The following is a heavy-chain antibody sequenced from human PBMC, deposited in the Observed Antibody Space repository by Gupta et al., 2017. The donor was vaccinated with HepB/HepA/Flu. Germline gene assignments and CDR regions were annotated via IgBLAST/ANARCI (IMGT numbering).Heavy chain of an antibody. J-gene: IGHJ5*02. Sequence: EVQLVESGGGLVEPGGSLRLACETSGFPFSEAYMHWVRQAPGKGLEWVVLIKRMTDGKTTNYGAPVKGRFSISRDDSKTPAYIQMNSLKTEDTGVYYCWGYETWGQGTLVTVSS. V-gene: IGHV3-15*05. CDR1: GFPFSEAY. D-gene: IGHD3-16*01. CDR2: IKRMTDGKTT. CDR3: WGYET.